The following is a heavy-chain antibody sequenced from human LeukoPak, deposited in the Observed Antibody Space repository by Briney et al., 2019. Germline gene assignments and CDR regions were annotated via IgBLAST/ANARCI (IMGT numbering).Heavy chain of an antibody. D-gene: IGHD6-19*01. Sequence: GGSLRLSCAASGFTFSSYSMNWVRQAPGKGLEWVSSISSSSSYIYYADSVKGRFTISRDNAKNSLYLQMNSLRAEDTAVYYCARDRTGWYSPHDAFDIWGQGTMVTVSS. CDR2: ISSSSSYI. CDR3: ARDRTGWYSPHDAFDI. V-gene: IGHV3-21*01. CDR1: GFTFSSYS. J-gene: IGHJ3*02.